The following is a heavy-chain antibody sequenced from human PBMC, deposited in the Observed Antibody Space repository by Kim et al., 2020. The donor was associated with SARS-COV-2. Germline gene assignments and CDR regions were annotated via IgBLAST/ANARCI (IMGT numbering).Heavy chain of an antibody. Sequence: RKSRVTISVDTSKTQFSLKLSSVTDADTAVYYCARDGYYGSGRYYYGMDVWGQGTTVTVSS. D-gene: IGHD3-10*01. V-gene: IGHV4-59*01. J-gene: IGHJ6*02. CDR3: ARDGYYGSGRYYYGMDV.